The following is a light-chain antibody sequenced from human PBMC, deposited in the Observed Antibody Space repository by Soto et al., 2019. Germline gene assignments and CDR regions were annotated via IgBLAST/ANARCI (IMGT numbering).Light chain of an antibody. CDR3: QEYNHWHPIT. Sequence: EIVMTQSPATLSVSPGERATLSCRASQSVSSNLAWYQQKPGHAPRLLIYGASTRATGIPARFSGSGSGTEFTLTISSLQSEDLAVYYCQEYNHWHPITFGGGTKV. J-gene: IGKJ4*01. CDR2: GAS. V-gene: IGKV3-15*01. CDR1: QSVSSN.